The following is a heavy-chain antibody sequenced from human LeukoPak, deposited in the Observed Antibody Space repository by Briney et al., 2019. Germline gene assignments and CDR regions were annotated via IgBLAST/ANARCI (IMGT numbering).Heavy chain of an antibody. CDR3: AGGWLGVFDY. CDR2: VYTSGST. CDR1: GGSISSYY. J-gene: IGHJ4*02. D-gene: IGHD6-19*01. V-gene: IGHV4-4*07. Sequence: SETLSLTCTISGGSISSYYWTWIRQPAGKGLEYIGRVYTSGSTNYNPSLKSRVTMSVDTSKNQFSLKLSSVTAADTAVYYCAGGWLGVFDYWGQGTLVTVSS.